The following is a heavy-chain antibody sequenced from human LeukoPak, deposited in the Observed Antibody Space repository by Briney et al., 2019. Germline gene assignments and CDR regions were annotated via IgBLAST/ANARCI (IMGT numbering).Heavy chain of an antibody. Sequence: SETLSLTCAVSGGSISSGGYSWSWIRQPPGEGLEWIGYIYHSGSTYYNPSLKSRVTISVDRSKNQFSLKLSSVTAADTAVYYCARSLGDAFDYWGQGTLVTVSS. J-gene: IGHJ4*02. CDR3: ARSLGDAFDY. D-gene: IGHD2-21*02. CDR1: GGSISSGGYS. CDR2: IYHSGST. V-gene: IGHV4-30-2*01.